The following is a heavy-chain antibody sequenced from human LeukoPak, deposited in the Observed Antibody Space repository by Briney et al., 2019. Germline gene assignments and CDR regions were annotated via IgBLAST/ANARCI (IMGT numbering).Heavy chain of an antibody. J-gene: IGHJ3*02. CDR2: IYSGGST. D-gene: IGHD4-17*01. CDR3: AIHDYGDRDAFDI. V-gene: IGHV4-61*02. CDR1: GGSISSGTYY. Sequence: PSQTLSLTCTVSGGSISSGTYYWSWIRQPAGKGLEWIGRIYSGGSTSYNPSLESRVTISVDTSKNRFSLKLSSVTAADTAVYYCAIHDYGDRDAFDIWGQGTMVTVSS.